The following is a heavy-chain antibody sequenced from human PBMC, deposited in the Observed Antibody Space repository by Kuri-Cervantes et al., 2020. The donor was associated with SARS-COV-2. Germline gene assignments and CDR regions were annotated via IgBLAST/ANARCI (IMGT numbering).Heavy chain of an antibody. CDR3: ARGIEIAALGTYWFDP. V-gene: IGHV4-59*01. J-gene: IGHJ5*02. CDR1: GGSISSYY. D-gene: IGHD6-6*01. CDR2: IYYSGST. Sequence: SETLSLTCTVSGGSISSYYWSWIRQPPGKGLEWIGYIYYSGSTNYNPSLKSRVTISVDTSKNQFSLKLSSVTAADTAVYYCARGIEIAALGTYWFDPWGQGTLVTGSS.